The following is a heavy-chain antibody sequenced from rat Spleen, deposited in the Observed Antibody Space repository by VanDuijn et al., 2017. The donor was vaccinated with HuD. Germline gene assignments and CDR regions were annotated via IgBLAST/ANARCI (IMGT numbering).Heavy chain of an antibody. J-gene: IGHJ2*01. D-gene: IGHD4-3*01. Sequence: QVQLKESGPGLVQPSQTLSLTCTVSGLSLSNYGIIWVRQPPGKGLEWMGVIWGNGDTNYRSALKSRLSISRDTSKSQVFLKMNSLQSEDTTTYYCARDHNSGYYFDYWGQGVMVTVSS. CDR1: GLSLSNYG. CDR2: IWGNGDT. CDR3: ARDHNSGYYFDY. V-gene: IGHV2-13*01.